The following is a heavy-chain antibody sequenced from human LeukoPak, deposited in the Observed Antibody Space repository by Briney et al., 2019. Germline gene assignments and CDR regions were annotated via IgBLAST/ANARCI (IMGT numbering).Heavy chain of an antibody. J-gene: IGHJ3*02. CDR2: INWNSGGI. CDR1: GFTFDDYA. Sequence: GRSLRLSCAASGFTFDDYAMHWVRQAPGKGMEWVSGINWNSGGICYADSVKGRFTISRDNAKNSLYLQMNSLRAEDTALYYCAKGPSGLGAFDIWGQGTMVTVSS. D-gene: IGHD3-3*01. V-gene: IGHV3-9*01. CDR3: AKGPSGLGAFDI.